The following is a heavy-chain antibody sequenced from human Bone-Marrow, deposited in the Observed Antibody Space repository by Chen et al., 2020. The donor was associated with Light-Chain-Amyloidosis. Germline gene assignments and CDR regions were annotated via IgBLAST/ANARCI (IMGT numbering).Heavy chain of an antibody. D-gene: IGHD6-19*01. CDR3: AKDGPLIAVAGNRYNWFDP. Sequence: EVQLVESGGGLVQPGGSLRLSCVASGFSFSNTWMSWVRQAPGKGLEWVANIKEDGSDKYYVDSVKGRFTISRDNAKNSLYLQMNSLRVEDTAVYYCAKDGPLIAVAGNRYNWFDPWGQGTLVTVSS. J-gene: IGHJ5*02. CDR1: GFSFSNTW. V-gene: IGHV3-7*01. CDR2: IKEDGSDK.